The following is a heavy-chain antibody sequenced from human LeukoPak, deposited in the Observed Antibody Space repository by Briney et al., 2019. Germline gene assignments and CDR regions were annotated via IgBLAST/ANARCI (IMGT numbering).Heavy chain of an antibody. Sequence: GGSLRLSCAASGFTFSSYEMNWVRQARGKGLEWVSYISSSGSTIYYADSVKGRFTISRGNAKNSLYLQMNSLRAEDTAVYYCARETGSFDYWGQGTLVTVSS. CDR3: ARETGSFDY. CDR1: GFTFSSYE. V-gene: IGHV3-48*03. CDR2: ISSSGSTI. J-gene: IGHJ4*02.